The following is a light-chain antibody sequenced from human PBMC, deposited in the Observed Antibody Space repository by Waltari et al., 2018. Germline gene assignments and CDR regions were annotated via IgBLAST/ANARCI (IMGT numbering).Light chain of an antibody. CDR1: QSVTRT. CDR3: QKYGTLPAT. J-gene: IGKJ1*01. Sequence: EIVLTQSPGTLSSSPGERVTLSCRDSQSVTRTLAWYQQKPGQAPRLLIYDASTRATGIPDRFSGSGSGTDFSLTISRLEPEDFAVYYCQKYGTLPATFGQGTKVEIK. CDR2: DAS. V-gene: IGKV3-20*01.